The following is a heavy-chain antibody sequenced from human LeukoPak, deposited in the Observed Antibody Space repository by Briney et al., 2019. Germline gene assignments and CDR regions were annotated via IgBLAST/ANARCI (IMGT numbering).Heavy chain of an antibody. CDR1: GFTFGSYG. V-gene: IGHV3-30*02. J-gene: IGHJ5*02. D-gene: IGHD2-2*01. CDR2: IRYDGSNK. CDR3: AKGPYQLLRGHWFDP. Sequence: GGSLRLSCAASGFTFGSYGMHWVRQAPGKGLEWVAFIRYDGSNKYYADSVKGRFTISRDNSKNTLYLQMNSLRAEDTAVYYCAKGPYQLLRGHWFDPWGQGTLVTVSS.